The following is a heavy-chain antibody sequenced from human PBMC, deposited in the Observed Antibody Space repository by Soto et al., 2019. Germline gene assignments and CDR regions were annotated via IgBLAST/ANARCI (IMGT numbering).Heavy chain of an antibody. D-gene: IGHD2-2*01. CDR1: GGSISSSSYY. J-gene: IGHJ4*02. CDR3: AWGGYQLDY. CDR2: IYYSGST. Sequence: SETLSLTCTVSGGSISSSSYYWGWIRQPPGKGLEWIGSIYYSGSTYYNPSLKSRVTISVDTSKNQFSLKLSSVTAADTAVYYCAWGGYQLDYWGQGTLVTVSS. V-gene: IGHV4-39*01.